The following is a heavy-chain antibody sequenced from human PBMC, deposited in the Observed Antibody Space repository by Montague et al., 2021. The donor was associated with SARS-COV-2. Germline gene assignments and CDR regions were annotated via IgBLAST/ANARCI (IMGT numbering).Heavy chain of an antibody. J-gene: IGHJ4*03. D-gene: IGHD6-19*01. CDR2: ISSDGTNK. CDR1: GFTFSTFS. Sequence: SLRLSCAASGFTFSTFSMYWVRQAPGKGLEWVAVISSDGTNKYFPDSVRGRFAISRDHMQNTVFLQMSSLRPEDTAVYYCARTGVRNNGWYLSYFDHWGQGTLVTVSS. V-gene: IGHV3-30*09. CDR3: ARTGVRNNGWYLSYFDH.